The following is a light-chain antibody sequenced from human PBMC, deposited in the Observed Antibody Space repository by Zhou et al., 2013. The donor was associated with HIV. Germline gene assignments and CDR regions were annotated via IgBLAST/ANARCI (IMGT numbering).Light chain of an antibody. CDR2: GAS. CDR1: QSVSGSY. J-gene: IGKJ4*01. V-gene: IGKV3-20*01. CDR3: QQYGSSPLT. Sequence: ETVLMQSPDTLSLSPGERATLSCRASQSVSGSYLAWYQQKPGQAPRLLIHGASSRATGIPDRFSGSGSGTDFTLTISRLEPEDFAVYYCQQYGSSPLTFGGGTKLE.